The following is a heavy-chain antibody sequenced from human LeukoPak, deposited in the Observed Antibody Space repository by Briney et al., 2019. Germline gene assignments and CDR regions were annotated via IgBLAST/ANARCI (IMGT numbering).Heavy chain of an antibody. J-gene: IGHJ4*02. V-gene: IGHV3-33*01. CDR1: GFTFSSYG. D-gene: IGHD6-13*01. Sequence: GGSLRLSCAASGFTFSSYGMHWVRQAPGKGLEWVAVIWYDGSNKYYADSVKGRFTISRDNSKNTLYLQMNSLRAEDTAVYYCARALYGIAAAGPPFDYWGQGTLVTVSS. CDR2: IWYDGSNK. CDR3: ARALYGIAAAGPPFDY.